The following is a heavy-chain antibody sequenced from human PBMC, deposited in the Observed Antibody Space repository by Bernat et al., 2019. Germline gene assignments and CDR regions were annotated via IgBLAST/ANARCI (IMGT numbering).Heavy chain of an antibody. V-gene: IGHV3-53*01. J-gene: IGHJ3*02. CDR1: GFTVSSSY. CDR3: ARVLFGGNAFDM. D-gene: IGHD3-10*01. Sequence: EVQLVQSGGGLIQPGGSLRLSCAASGFTVSSSYMSWVRQAPGKGLEWVSFIYSGGNTYYADSVKGRFTISKDNSKNTLCLEMSSLGAEDTAMYYCARVLFGGNAFDMWGQGTMVTVSS. CDR2: IYSGGNT.